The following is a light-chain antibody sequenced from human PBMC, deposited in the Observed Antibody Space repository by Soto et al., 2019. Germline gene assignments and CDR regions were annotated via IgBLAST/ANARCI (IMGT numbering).Light chain of an antibody. CDR3: QQYGSSQWT. J-gene: IGKJ1*01. V-gene: IGKV3-20*01. CDR2: GAS. CDR1: QSVSSN. Sequence: EIVMTQSPATLSVSPGERATLSCRASQSVSSNLAWYQQKPGQAPTLVIYGASARATGIPDRFSGSGSGTDFTLTISRLEPEDFAVYYCQQYGSSQWTFGQGTKVDVK.